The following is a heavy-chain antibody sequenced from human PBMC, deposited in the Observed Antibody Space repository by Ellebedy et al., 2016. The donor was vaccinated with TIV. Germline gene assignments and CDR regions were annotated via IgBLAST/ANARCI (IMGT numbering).Heavy chain of an antibody. Sequence: AASVKVSCKASGGTFTTYSMSWVRQAPARGLDWIGIITPMYGVPTYARRFQGRVSITVDRSTSTAYMELSGLRSEDTAVYYCTRDRREDYNGMDVWGQGTTVTVSS. CDR3: TRDRREDYNGMDV. J-gene: IGHJ6*02. CDR2: ITPMYGVP. V-gene: IGHV1-69*04. D-gene: IGHD3-10*01. CDR1: GGTFTTYS.